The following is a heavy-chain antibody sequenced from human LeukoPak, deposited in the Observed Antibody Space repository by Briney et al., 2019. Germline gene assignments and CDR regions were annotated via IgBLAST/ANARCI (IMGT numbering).Heavy chain of an antibody. V-gene: IGHV3-23*01. CDR3: AKVPVPVIGAAGPFDY. J-gene: IGHJ4*02. CDR1: VFTFSSYG. Sequence: PGGSLRLSCAASVFTFSSYGMHWVRQAPGKGLEWVSVISGSGSNTDYADSVRGRFTVSRDNSKNTLYLQMNSLRAEDTAVYYCAKVPVPVIGAAGPFDYWGQGTLVTVSS. CDR2: ISGSGSNT. D-gene: IGHD6-13*01.